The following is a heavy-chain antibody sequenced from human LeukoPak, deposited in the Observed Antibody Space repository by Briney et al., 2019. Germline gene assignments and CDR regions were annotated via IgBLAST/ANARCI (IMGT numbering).Heavy chain of an antibody. Sequence: ASVKVSCKASGYTFSGYFMHWVRQAPGQGLEWMGWINPTSGGTHYAQKFQGRVTMTRDTSISTAYMELSRLRSDDTAVYYCARRGYSYGDFGYWGQGTLVTVSS. J-gene: IGHJ4*02. CDR1: GYTFSGYF. V-gene: IGHV1-2*02. CDR2: INPTSGGT. CDR3: ARRGYSYGDFGY. D-gene: IGHD5-18*01.